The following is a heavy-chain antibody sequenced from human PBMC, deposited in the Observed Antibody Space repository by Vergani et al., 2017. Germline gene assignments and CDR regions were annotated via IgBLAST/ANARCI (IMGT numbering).Heavy chain of an antibody. V-gene: IGHV4-39*01. J-gene: IGHJ5*02. CDR1: GASIRSSNYY. D-gene: IGHD3-3*01. CDR2: IYYSGST. Sequence: QLKLQESGPGLVKPSATLSLTCSVSGASIRSSNYYWGWIRQPPGKGLGWIASIYYSGSTYYNPSLKSRVTISVDTSKNQFSLKLSSVTAADTAVYFCARHSTVEWLLKLAWIDPWGQGILVTVSS. CDR3: ARHSTVEWLLKLAWIDP.